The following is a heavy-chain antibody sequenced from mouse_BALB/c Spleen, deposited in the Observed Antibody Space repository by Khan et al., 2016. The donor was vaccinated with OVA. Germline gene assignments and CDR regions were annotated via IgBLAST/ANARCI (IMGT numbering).Heavy chain of an antibody. V-gene: IGHV3-2*02. Sequence: EVQLVESGPGLVKPSQSLSLTCTVTGYSITSEYAWNWIRQFPGNKLERMGYINYSGNTRFNPSHTRRTSITRDTSKHQFFLQLNSVTTEDTATYYCARKDYYDYDPFPYWGQGTLVTVSA. J-gene: IGHJ3*01. D-gene: IGHD2-4*01. CDR3: ARKDYYDYDPFPY. CDR1: GYSITSEYA. CDR2: INYSGNT.